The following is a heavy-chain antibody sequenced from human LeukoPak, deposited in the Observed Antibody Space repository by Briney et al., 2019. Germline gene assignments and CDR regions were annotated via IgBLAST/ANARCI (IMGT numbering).Heavy chain of an antibody. CDR1: GFTFSSYA. J-gene: IGHJ4*02. Sequence: PGGSLRLSCAASGFTFSSYAMSWVRQAPGKGLDWVSAISGSGGSTYYADSVKGRFTISRDNSKNTLYLQMNSLRAEDTAVYYCAKRHAPSHCTGGVCYTWAFDYWGQGTLVTVSS. CDR2: ISGSGGST. V-gene: IGHV3-23*01. D-gene: IGHD2-8*02. CDR3: AKRHAPSHCTGGVCYTWAFDY.